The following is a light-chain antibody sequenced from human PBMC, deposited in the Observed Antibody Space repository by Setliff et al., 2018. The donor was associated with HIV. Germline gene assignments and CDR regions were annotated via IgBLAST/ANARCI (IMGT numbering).Light chain of an antibody. CDR2: EVS. CDR3: SSYTSSGTLFV. V-gene: IGLV2-14*01. Sequence: QSALAQPRSVSGSPGQSVTISCTGTSSDVGGYNYVSWYQQHPGKAPKLMIYEVSGRPSGVSYRFSGSKSGTTASLTISGLQTEDEADYFCSSYTSSGTLFVFGTGTKVTVL. CDR1: SSDVGGYNY. J-gene: IGLJ1*01.